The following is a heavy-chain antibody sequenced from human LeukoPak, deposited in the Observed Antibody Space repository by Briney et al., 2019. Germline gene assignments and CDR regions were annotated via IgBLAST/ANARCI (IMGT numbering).Heavy chain of an antibody. D-gene: IGHD3-22*01. J-gene: IGHJ4*02. CDR3: ARRSSYYDSSGYGGYYFDY. V-gene: IGHV4-39*07. CDR2: IYYSGST. Sequence: SETLSLTCTVSGVSISSSSYYWGWIRQPQGKGLEWIGSIYYSGSTYYNPSLKSRITISVDTSKNQFSLKLSSVTAADTAVYYCARRSSYYDSSGYGGYYFDYWGQGTLVTVSS. CDR1: GVSISSSSYY.